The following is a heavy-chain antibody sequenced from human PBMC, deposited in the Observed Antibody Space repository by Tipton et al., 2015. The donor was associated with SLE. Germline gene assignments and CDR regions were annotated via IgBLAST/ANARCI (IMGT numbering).Heavy chain of an antibody. CDR1: GISVWGNY. D-gene: IGHD1-26*01. V-gene: IGHV3-53*05. Sequence: LSLTCAASGISVWGNYMTWVRQAPGKGLEWVSIIYSGGTTCYIDSVKGRFTISRDNSKNMVFLQMNSLRPEDTGIYYCAPGRSRNFYSGMDVWGQGTTVPVS. CDR2: IYSGGTT. CDR3: APGRSRNFYSGMDV. J-gene: IGHJ6*02.